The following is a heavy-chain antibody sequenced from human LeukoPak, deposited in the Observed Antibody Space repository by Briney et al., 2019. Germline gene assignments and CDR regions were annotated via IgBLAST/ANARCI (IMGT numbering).Heavy chain of an antibody. D-gene: IGHD6-19*01. Sequence: GGSLRLSCAASGFTFDDYGMSWVCQAPGKGLEWVSGINWNGGSTGYAGSVKGRFTISRDNAKNSLYLQMNSLRAEDTALYHCARRGWSSGYHFDYWGQGTLVTVSS. CDR1: GFTFDDYG. V-gene: IGHV3-20*01. J-gene: IGHJ4*02. CDR2: INWNGGST. CDR3: ARRGWSSGYHFDY.